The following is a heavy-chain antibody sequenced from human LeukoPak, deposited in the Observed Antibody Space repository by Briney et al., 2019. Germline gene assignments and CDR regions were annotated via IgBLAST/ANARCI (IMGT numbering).Heavy chain of an antibody. CDR2: IYYSGST. Sequence: PSETLSLTCTVSGGSISSYYWSWIRQPLGKGLEGIGYIYYSGSTNYNPSLKSRVTISVDTSKNQFSLKLSSVTAAAPAVYYCAGWLAMGDGYYHGIDVWGQGTTVTVSS. D-gene: IGHD2-2*01. V-gene: IGHV4-59*01. CDR3: AGWLAMGDGYYHGIDV. J-gene: IGHJ6*02. CDR1: GGSISSYY.